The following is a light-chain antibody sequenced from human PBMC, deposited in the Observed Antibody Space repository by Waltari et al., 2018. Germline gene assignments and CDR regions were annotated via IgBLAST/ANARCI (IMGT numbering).Light chain of an antibody. CDR1: SSDVGAYNF. V-gene: IGLV2-14*01. Sequence: QSALTQPASVSGSPGQSITISCTGTSSDVGAYNFVSWYQQHPGKAPKLMIYEVSNRPSGVSHRFSGSKSGNTASLTISGLQTEDEADYYCSSYTTTWVFGGGTKLTVL. J-gene: IGLJ3*02. CDR3: SSYTTTWV. CDR2: EVS.